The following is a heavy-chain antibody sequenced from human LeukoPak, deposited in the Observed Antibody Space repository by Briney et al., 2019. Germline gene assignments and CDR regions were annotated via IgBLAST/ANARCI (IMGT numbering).Heavy chain of an antibody. J-gene: IGHJ4*02. CDR3: AKGRGGGYYDDSSGDYDY. CDR1: GFTFRSYA. CDR2: ISGSGGST. D-gene: IGHD3-22*01. Sequence: GGSLRLSCAASGFTFRSYAMSWVRQAPGKGLEWVSAISGSGGSTYYADSVKGRFTISRNNSKNTLYLQMKRLRAEDTAVYYGAKGRGGGYYDDSSGDYDYWGQGTLVTVSS. V-gene: IGHV3-23*01.